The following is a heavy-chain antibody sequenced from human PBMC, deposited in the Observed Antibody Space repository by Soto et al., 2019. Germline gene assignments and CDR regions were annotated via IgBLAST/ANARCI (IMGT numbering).Heavy chain of an antibody. V-gene: IGHV1-69*13. CDR3: ASVRPGNPKYYYDSSGYQGYFQH. Sequence: GTSVKVSWKASGGTFSSYAISWVRQAPGQGLEWMGGIIPIFGTANYAQKFQGRVTITADESTSTAYMELSSLRSEDTAVYYCASVRPGNPKYYYDSSGYQGYFQHWGQGTLVTVSS. J-gene: IGHJ1*01. CDR1: GGTFSSYA. CDR2: IIPIFGTA. D-gene: IGHD3-22*01.